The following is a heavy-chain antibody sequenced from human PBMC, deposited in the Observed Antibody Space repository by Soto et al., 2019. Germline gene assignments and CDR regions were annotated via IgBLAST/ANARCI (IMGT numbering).Heavy chain of an antibody. Sequence: GGSLRLSCAASGFTFSDSAMHWVRQASGKGLEWVGRIRSTANNYATAYAASVKGRFTISRDDSKNTAYLQMNSLRTEDTAVYYCTRHLNDYWGQGTLVTVSS. CDR2: IRSTANNYAT. CDR1: GFTFSDSA. J-gene: IGHJ4*02. V-gene: IGHV3-73*01. CDR3: TRHLNDY.